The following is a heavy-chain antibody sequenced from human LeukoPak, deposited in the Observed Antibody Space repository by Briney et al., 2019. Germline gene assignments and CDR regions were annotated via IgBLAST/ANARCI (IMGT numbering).Heavy chain of an antibody. Sequence: GRSLRLSCVGSGFAFHNYAMHWVRRPPGKGLEWVSAINWNSDTKAYADSVKGRFTTSRDRARNSLYLQMDSLRPEDTALYYCAKDTGGNGAYFYAMDVWGQGISVTVSS. V-gene: IGHV3-9*01. CDR2: INWNSDTK. J-gene: IGHJ6*02. D-gene: IGHD4-23*01. CDR1: GFAFHNYA. CDR3: AKDTGGNGAYFYAMDV.